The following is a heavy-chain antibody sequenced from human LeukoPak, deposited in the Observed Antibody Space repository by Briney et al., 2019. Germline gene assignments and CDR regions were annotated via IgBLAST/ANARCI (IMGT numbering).Heavy chain of an antibody. CDR3: ARSAERYGGNYFDY. CDR1: GYTFTGYY. J-gene: IGHJ4*02. D-gene: IGHD2-15*01. Sequence: ASVKVSCKASGYTFTGYYMHWVRQAPGQGLEWMGRISPNSGATKYAQKFQGRVTMTRDTSISTAYMELSRLRSDDTAVYYCARSAERYGGNYFDYWGQGTLVTVSS. V-gene: IGHV1-2*06. CDR2: ISPNSGAT.